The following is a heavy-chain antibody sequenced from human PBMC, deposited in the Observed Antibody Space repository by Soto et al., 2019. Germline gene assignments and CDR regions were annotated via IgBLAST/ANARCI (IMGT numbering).Heavy chain of an antibody. V-gene: IGHV3-23*01. CDR1: AFTFNNYA. CDR3: AKSRYSDSSGDFYDY. D-gene: IGHD3-22*01. Sequence: EVQLLESGGGLVQPGGSLSLSCAASAFTFNNYAMSWVRQAPGKGLEWVSGIGGSGRTTYYADSVKGRFTVSRDNSNNSLFLQMNSLRAEDTAVYYCAKSRYSDSSGDFYDYWGQGTLVTVSS. CDR2: IGGSGRTT. J-gene: IGHJ4*02.